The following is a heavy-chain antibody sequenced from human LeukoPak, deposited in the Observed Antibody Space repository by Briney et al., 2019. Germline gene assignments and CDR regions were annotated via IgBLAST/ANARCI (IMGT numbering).Heavy chain of an antibody. V-gene: IGHV3-48*04. Sequence: GGSLRLSCSASGFTFSSYWMNWVRQAPGKGLEWVSYIGQSGSTKYYADSVKARFTISRDNDKGSSYLQMNSLRAEDTAVYYCARSWELDYYYYYMDVWGKGTTVTISS. CDR1: GFTFSSYW. D-gene: IGHD1-26*01. J-gene: IGHJ6*03. CDR2: IGQSGSTK. CDR3: ARSWELDYYYYYMDV.